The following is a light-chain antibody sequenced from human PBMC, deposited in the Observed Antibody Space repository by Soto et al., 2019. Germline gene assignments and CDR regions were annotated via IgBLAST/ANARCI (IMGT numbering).Light chain of an antibody. CDR3: RQYTPCSVT. J-gene: IGKJ3*01. V-gene: IGKV1-5*01. CDR1: QSISSW. CDR2: DAS. Sequence: DIQMTQSPSTLSASVGDRVTITCRASQSISSWVAWYQQKPGQAPKLLIYDASSLESGVPSRFSGSGSGTEFTLSISSLQPDDFSAYYCRQYTPCSVTFGPVTKVD.